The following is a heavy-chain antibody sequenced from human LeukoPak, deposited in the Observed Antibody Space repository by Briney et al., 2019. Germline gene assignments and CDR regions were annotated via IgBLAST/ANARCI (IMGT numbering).Heavy chain of an antibody. D-gene: IGHD6-19*01. CDR1: GFTFSRNA. V-gene: IGHV3-23*01. Sequence: KAGGSLRLSCAASGFTFSRNAMSWVRQAPGKGLEWVSAISGSGDAPYYADSVKGRFTISRDNSKNTLYLQMNNLRVEDTAVYYCAFGIAVTGPLDHWGQGTLVTVSS. J-gene: IGHJ4*02. CDR3: AFGIAVTGPLDH. CDR2: ISGSGDAP.